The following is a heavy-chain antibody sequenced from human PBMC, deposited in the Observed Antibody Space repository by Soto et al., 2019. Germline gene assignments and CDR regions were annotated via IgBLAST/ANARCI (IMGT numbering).Heavy chain of an antibody. V-gene: IGHV1-8*01. Sequence: GYIYANTVFILVGSSNGQGLEWMGWMNPGSGDTGYAQKFQGRVTMTRDISIATAYMELSSLRSDDTARDVCARMAPFGSLNWCDISGQGTLVT. CDR2: MNPGSGDT. J-gene: IGHJ5*02. D-gene: IGHD3-10*01. CDR1: GYIYANTV. CDR3: ARMAPFGSLNWCDI.